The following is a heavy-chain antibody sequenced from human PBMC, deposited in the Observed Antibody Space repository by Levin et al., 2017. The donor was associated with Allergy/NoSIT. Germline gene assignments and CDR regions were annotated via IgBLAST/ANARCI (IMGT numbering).Heavy chain of an antibody. D-gene: IGHD3-10*01. Sequence: PGGSLRLSCAASGFIFKHFGMSWVRQAPGKGLEWVSGISGSGEKTYNDAENVKGRFTISRDNSNSTLYLQMNSLRVEDTAVYFCAKGSRVRGIIPLDSWGQGTLVTVSS. CDR2: ISGSGEKT. CDR3: AKGSRVRGIIPLDS. V-gene: IGHV3-23*01. J-gene: IGHJ4*02. CDR1: GFIFKHFG.